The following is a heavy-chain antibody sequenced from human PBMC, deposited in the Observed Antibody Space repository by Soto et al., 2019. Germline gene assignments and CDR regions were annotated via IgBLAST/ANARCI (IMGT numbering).Heavy chain of an antibody. J-gene: IGHJ5*02. Sequence: QLQLQESGPGLVKPSETLSLTCNVSGGSISSSRSYWAWFRQPPGKELEWIANIFYAGNTYYNPSLMSRVTVSVDTSKTQFSLKLGSVTAADTAVYYCARQAAAPGIDLWFDPWGQGTLVTVSS. CDR2: IFYAGNT. D-gene: IGHD6-13*01. CDR1: GGSISSSRSY. CDR3: ARQAAAPGIDLWFDP. V-gene: IGHV4-39*01.